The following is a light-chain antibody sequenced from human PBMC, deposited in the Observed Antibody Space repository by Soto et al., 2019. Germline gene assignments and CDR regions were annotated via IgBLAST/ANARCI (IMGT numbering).Light chain of an antibody. J-gene: IGKJ1*01. CDR3: QQYYSSWG. CDR2: WAS. V-gene: IGKV4-1*01. CDR1: QSVLYSSNNKNY. Sequence: DIVMTQSPDSLAVSLGERATINCKSSQSVLYSSNNKNYLAWYQQKPGQPPQLLIYWASTRESGVPDRFSGSGSGTDFTLTISSLQAEDVAVYYCQQYYSSWGFGQGTKVEIK.